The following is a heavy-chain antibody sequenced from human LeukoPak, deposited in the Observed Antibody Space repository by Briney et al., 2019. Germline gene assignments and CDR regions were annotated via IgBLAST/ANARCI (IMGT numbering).Heavy chain of an antibody. CDR3: AKVHPTYYYGSGSYYNHYYFDY. D-gene: IGHD3-10*01. Sequence: PGGSLRLSCAASGFTFSTFAMIWVRQPPGKGLEWVSSIFPSGGEIHYADSVRGRFTISRDNSKNTLYLQMNSLRAEDTAVYYCAKVHPTYYYGSGSYYNHYYFDYWGQGTLVTVSS. CDR2: IFPSGGEI. V-gene: IGHV3-23*01. CDR1: GFTFSTFA. J-gene: IGHJ4*02.